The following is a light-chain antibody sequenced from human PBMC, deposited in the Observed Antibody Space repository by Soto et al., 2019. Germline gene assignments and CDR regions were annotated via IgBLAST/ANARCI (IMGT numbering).Light chain of an antibody. CDR2: GAS. CDR1: QSVSSSY. Sequence: PGERATLSCRASQSVSSSYLAWYQQKPGQAPRLLIYGASSRATGIPDRFSGSGSGTDFTLTISRLEPEDFAVYYCQHLRTFGQGTKLEIK. J-gene: IGKJ2*01. CDR3: QHLRT. V-gene: IGKV3-20*01.